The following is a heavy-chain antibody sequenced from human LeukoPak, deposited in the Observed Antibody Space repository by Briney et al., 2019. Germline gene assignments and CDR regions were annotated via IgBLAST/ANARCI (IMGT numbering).Heavy chain of an antibody. J-gene: IGHJ4*02. D-gene: IGHD3-10*01. Sequence: PGGSLRLSCAASGFTVSSYGMHWVRQAPGKGLEWVAVISYDGSNKYYADSVKGRFTISRDNSKNTLYLQMNSLRAEDTAVYYCAKDRVRGVIREDYFDYWGQGTLVTVSS. CDR3: AKDRVRGVIREDYFDY. CDR1: GFTVSSYG. V-gene: IGHV3-30*18. CDR2: ISYDGSNK.